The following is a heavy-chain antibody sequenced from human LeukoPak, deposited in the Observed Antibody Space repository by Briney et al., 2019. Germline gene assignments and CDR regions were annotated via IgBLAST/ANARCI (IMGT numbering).Heavy chain of an antibody. CDR2: IDTAGNT. CDR1: GFTFSSYD. D-gene: IGHD3-16*01. Sequence: GGSLRLSCAASGFTFSSYDMHWVRQATGKGLEWVTAIDTAGNTFYPGSVKGRFTISRENAKDSLYLQMNNVRAGDTALYFCARTSKVTSVMDIWGQGTMVTVSS. V-gene: IGHV3-13*04. J-gene: IGHJ3*02. CDR3: ARTSKVTSVMDI.